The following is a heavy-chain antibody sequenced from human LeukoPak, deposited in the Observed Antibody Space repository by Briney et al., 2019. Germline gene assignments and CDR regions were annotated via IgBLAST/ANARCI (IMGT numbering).Heavy chain of an antibody. V-gene: IGHV3-21*01. J-gene: IGHJ6*03. CDR2: ISSSSSYI. D-gene: IGHD2-2*01. CDR1: GFTFSSYS. Sequence: GGSLRLSCAASGFTFSSYSMNWVRQAPGKGLEWVSAISSSSSYIYYADSVKGRFTISRDNSKNSLYLQMNSLRAQDPALSYCARDLPSCSSTSCYVYYYSMDVWGKATTLTVPS. CDR3: ARDLPSCSSTSCYVYYYSMDV.